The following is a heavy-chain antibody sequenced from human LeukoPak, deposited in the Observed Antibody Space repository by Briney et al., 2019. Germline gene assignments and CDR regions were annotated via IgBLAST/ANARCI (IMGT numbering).Heavy chain of an antibody. J-gene: IGHJ4*02. CDR3: AIGEYYYDSSGYYDY. CDR2: IYTSGST. CDR1: GGSISSGSYY. Sequence: SETLSLTCTVSGGSISSGSYYWSWIRQPAGKGLEWIGRIYTSGSTNYNPSLKSRVTISVDTSKNQFSLKLSSVTAADTAVYYCAIGEYYYDSSGYYDYWGQGTLVTVSS. V-gene: IGHV4-61*02. D-gene: IGHD3-22*01.